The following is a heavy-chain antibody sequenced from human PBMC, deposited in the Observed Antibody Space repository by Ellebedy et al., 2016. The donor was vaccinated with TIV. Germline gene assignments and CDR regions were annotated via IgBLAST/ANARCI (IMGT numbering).Heavy chain of an antibody. CDR2: ISKYGGTT. V-gene: IGHV3-23*01. CDR1: GLTFSDYG. J-gene: IGHJ3*01. CDR3: TKTIYLGTYPHDGFDV. D-gene: IGHD3-16*02. Sequence: GESLKISXEVSGLTFSDYGMSWVRQAPGKGLEWVSSISKYGGTTHYAESVKGRFTISRDNSKRTLYLQMSSLRAEDTAVYYCTKTIYLGTYPHDGFDVWGQGAMVTVSS.